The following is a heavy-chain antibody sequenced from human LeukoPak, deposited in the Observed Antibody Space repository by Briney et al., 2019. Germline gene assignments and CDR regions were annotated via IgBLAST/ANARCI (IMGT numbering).Heavy chain of an antibody. CDR1: GGSISSGSYY. J-gene: IGHJ4*02. CDR3: TRVDYYDRVDY. D-gene: IGHD3-22*01. CDR2: IYTSGST. Sequence: SETLSLTCTVSGGSISSGSYYWSWIRQPAGKGLEWIGRIYTSGSTNYNPSLKSRVTISVDTSKNQFSLKLSSVTAADTAVYYCTRVDYYDRVDYWGQGTLVTVSS. V-gene: IGHV4-61*02.